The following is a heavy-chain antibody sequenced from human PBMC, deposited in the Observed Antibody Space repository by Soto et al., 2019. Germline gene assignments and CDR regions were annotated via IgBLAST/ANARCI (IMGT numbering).Heavy chain of an antibody. V-gene: IGHV4-38-2*02. J-gene: IGHJ5*01. D-gene: IGHD3-10*01. CDR2: MYHSGST. CDR1: GYSISSGYY. CDR3: ARDAITEVRGVNSWLDS. Sequence: SETLSLTCAVSGYSISSGYYWGWIRQPPGKGLEWIGSMYHSGSTYYNPSLKSRVTISIDTSKNQFSLKLSSVTAADTAVYYCARDAITEVRGVNSWLDSWGQGTLVTVYS.